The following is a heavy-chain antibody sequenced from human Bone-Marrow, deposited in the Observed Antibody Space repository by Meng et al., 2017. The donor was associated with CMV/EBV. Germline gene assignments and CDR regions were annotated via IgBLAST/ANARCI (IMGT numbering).Heavy chain of an antibody. CDR2: IYYSGST. J-gene: IGHJ5*02. CDR1: CSISSSSYY. V-gene: IGHV4-39*07. Sequence: CSISSSSYYWGWIRQPPGKGLEWIGSIYYSGSTYYNPSLKSRVTISVDTSKNQFSLKLSSVTAADTAVYYCARVGGIVVVPAAWFDPWGQGTLVTVSS. CDR3: ARVGGIVVVPAAWFDP. D-gene: IGHD2-2*01.